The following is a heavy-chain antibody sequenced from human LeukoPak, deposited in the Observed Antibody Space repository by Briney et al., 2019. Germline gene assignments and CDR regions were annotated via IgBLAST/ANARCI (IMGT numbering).Heavy chain of an antibody. V-gene: IGHV3-30*02. CDR3: ARDRISGSYYGFDY. CDR1: GFTFSSYG. D-gene: IGHD1-26*01. J-gene: IGHJ4*02. Sequence: PGGSLRLSCAASGFTFSSYGMHWVRQAPGKGLEWVAFIRYDGSNKYYADSVKGRFTISRDNSKNTLYLQMNSLRAEDTAVYYCARDRISGSYYGFDYWGQGTLVTVSS. CDR2: IRYDGSNK.